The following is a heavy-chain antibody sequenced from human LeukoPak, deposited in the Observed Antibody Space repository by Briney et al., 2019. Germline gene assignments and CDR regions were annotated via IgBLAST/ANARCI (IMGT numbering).Heavy chain of an antibody. J-gene: IGHJ4*02. D-gene: IGHD4-17*01. Sequence: GGSLRLSCAASGFTFSSYSMDWVRQAPGKGLEWVSSISSSSSYIYYADSVKGRFTISRGNAKNSLYLQMNSLRAEDTAVYYCARGYGDYGVGLDYFDYWGQGTLVTVSS. CDR3: ARGYGDYGVGLDYFDY. V-gene: IGHV3-21*01. CDR1: GFTFSSYS. CDR2: ISSSSSYI.